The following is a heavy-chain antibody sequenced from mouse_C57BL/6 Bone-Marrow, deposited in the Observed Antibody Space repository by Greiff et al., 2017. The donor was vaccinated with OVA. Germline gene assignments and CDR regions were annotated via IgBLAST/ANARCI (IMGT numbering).Heavy chain of an antibody. V-gene: IGHV14-3*01. CDR1: GFTITNTY. D-gene: IGHD1-1*01. Sequence: EVQLQQSVAELVRPGASVKLSCTASGFTITNTYMHWVKQRPEQGLEWIGRIDPANDHTNYAPKFQGKATMTADTSSNAAYLQLSSLSSEDTAVYCCARGNFGSSFYAMDYWGQGTSVTVSS. J-gene: IGHJ4*01. CDR2: IDPANDHT. CDR3: ARGNFGSSFYAMDY.